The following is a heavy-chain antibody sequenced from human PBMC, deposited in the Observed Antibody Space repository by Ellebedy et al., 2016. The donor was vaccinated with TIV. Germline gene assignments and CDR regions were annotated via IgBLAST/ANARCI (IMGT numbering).Heavy chain of an antibody. J-gene: IGHJ4*02. D-gene: IGHD4-11*01. CDR2: INPHSGGT. CDR3: AILQWQGYYFDY. V-gene: IGHV1-2*02. Sequence: ASVKVSCKASGYTFTGYYMHWVRQAPGQGLEWMGWINPHSGGTNYAQKFQGRVTMTRDTSISTAYMEPSRLRSDDTAVYYCAILQWQGYYFDYWGQGTLVTVFS. CDR1: GYTFTGYY.